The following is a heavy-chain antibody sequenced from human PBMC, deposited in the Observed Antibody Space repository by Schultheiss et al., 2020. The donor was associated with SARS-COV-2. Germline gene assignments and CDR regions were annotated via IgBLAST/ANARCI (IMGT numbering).Heavy chain of an antibody. J-gene: IGHJ4*02. V-gene: IGHV4-4*07. Sequence: SQTLSLTCTVSGGSISSYFWSWIRQPAEKGLEWIGRIYSSGSTNYNPSLKSRVTISVDTSKNQFSLKLSSVTAADTAVYYCARDRGYGDYSVYFDYWGQGTLVTVSS. CDR2: IYSSGST. CDR1: GGSISSYF. D-gene: IGHD4-17*01. CDR3: ARDRGYGDYSVYFDY.